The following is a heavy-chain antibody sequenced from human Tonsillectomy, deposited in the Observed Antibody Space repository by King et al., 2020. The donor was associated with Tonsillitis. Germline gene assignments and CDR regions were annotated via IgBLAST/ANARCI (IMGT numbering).Heavy chain of an antibody. CDR2: IIPIFDTT. Sequence: QLVQSGADVKKPGSSVKVSCKASGGTFSSYAISWVRQAPGQGLEWMGGIIPIFDTTNYAQKFQGRVTITADESTSTAYMELSSLRSEDTAVYYCAGTENGYPPRGYYYDSSCYIRYYYALDVWGQGTTVTVSS. CDR3: AGTENGYPPRGYYYDSSCYIRYYYALDV. J-gene: IGHJ6*02. CDR1: GGTFSSYA. D-gene: IGHD3-22*01. V-gene: IGHV1-69*01.